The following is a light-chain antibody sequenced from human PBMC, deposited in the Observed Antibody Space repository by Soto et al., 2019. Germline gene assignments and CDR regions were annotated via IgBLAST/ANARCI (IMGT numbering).Light chain of an antibody. Sequence: QYVLTQPPSASGTPGQRVTISCSGSSSNIGSNTVNWYQQLPGTAPKLLIYTNDQRPSGVPDRFSGSRSGTSASLAISGLQFEDEADYHCSSWDDNLDAVVFGAGTKLTVL. CDR3: SSWDDNLDAVV. V-gene: IGLV1-44*01. J-gene: IGLJ1*01. CDR2: TND. CDR1: SSNIGSNT.